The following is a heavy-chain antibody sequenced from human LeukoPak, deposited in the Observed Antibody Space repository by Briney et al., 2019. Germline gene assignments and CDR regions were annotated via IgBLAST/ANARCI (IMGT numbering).Heavy chain of an antibody. Sequence: SETLSLTCTVSGCSISSSSYYWGWIRQPPGKGLEGIGSIYYSGSTDYNPSLKSRVTISVDTSKNQFSLNLTSVTAAGTPVYYCATHRPLWGRYYVPHWFDPWGQGTLVTVSS. CDR3: ATHRPLWGRYYVPHWFDP. CDR2: IYYSGST. CDR1: GCSISSSSYY. J-gene: IGHJ5*02. D-gene: IGHD1-26*01. V-gene: IGHV4-39*01.